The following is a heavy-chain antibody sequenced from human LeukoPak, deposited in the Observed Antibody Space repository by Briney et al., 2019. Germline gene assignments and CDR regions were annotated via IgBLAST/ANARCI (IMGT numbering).Heavy chain of an antibody. CDR1: GGSISSYY. CDR3: AGQGEVGATVY. J-gene: IGHJ4*02. CDR2: IYYSGST. V-gene: IGHV4-59*01. Sequence: SETLSLICTVSGGSISSYYWSWIRQPPGKGLEWIGYIYYSGSTNYNPSLKSRVTISVDTSKNQFSLKLSSVTAADTAVYYCAGQGEVGATVYWGQGTLVTVSS. D-gene: IGHD1-26*01.